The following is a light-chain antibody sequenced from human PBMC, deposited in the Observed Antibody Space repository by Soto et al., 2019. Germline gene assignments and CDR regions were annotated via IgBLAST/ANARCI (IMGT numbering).Light chain of an antibody. Sequence: DIVMTQSPDSLAVSLGERATINCKSSQSVLYSSNNKNYLAWYQQKPGQPPKLLIYWASTRESVVPDRFSGSGSGTDFTLTISSQQADDVAVYYCQQYYNMLTFGGGTKVEIK. CDR3: QQYYNMLT. J-gene: IGKJ4*01. V-gene: IGKV4-1*01. CDR2: WAS. CDR1: QSVLYSSNNKNY.